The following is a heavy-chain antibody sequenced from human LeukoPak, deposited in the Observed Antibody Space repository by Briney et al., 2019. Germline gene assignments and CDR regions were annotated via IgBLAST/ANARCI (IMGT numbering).Heavy chain of an antibody. D-gene: IGHD6-13*01. Sequence: PGRSLRLSCAASGFNFSTYGMHWGRQAPGKGLEWVAVISYDGINKYYADSVKGRFTISRDNSKNMLYLQMSSLRAEDTAVYYCAKDHVTSSSWFPDYWGQGTLVTVSS. CDR3: AKDHVTSSSWFPDY. J-gene: IGHJ4*02. CDR1: GFNFSTYG. CDR2: ISYDGINK. V-gene: IGHV3-30*18.